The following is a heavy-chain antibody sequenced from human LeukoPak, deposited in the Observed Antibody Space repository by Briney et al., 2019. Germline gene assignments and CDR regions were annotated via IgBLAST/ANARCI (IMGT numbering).Heavy chain of an antibody. CDR2: IYYSGST. D-gene: IGHD1-26*01. CDR3: ARLRKNLYSGRGDYYFDY. J-gene: IGHJ4*02. Sequence: PSETLSLTCTVSGGSISSSSYYWGWIRQPPGKGLEWIGSIYYSGSTYYNPSLKSRVTISVDTSKNQFSLKLSSVTAADTAVYYCARLRKNLYSGRGDYYFDYWGQGTLVTVSS. CDR1: GGSISSSSYY. V-gene: IGHV4-39*07.